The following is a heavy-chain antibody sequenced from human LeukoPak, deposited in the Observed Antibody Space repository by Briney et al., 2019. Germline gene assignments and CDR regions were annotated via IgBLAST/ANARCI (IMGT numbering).Heavy chain of an antibody. D-gene: IGHD6-19*01. CDR3: ARYSSGWYFDY. V-gene: IGHV4-38-2*02. CDR2: VYHSGTT. CDR1: GYSISSGYY. J-gene: IGHJ4*02. Sequence: PSETLSLTCTVSGYSISSGYYWGWIRQPPGKGLEWLGSVYHSGTTYYNPSLKSRITISVDTSKNQFSLKLSSVTAADTAVYYCARYSSGWYFDYWGQGTLVTVSS.